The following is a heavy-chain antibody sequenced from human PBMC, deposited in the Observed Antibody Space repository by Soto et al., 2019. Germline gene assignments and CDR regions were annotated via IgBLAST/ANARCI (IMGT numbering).Heavy chain of an antibody. J-gene: IGHJ4*02. D-gene: IGHD6-25*01. CDR3: AKFFVETGSNSGWPWYFQY. V-gene: IGHV3-23*01. CDR1: GFTFSNYA. CDR2: ISGSGGTT. Sequence: EVQLLESGGGLVQPGRSLRLSCAASGFTFSNYAMSWVRQAPGQVLDWVSAISGSGGTTYYPDSVKGRFTISRDNSKNTMFLQMKSLRAEDAAVYYCAKFFVETGSNSGWPWYFQYGGQGTLVTVSS.